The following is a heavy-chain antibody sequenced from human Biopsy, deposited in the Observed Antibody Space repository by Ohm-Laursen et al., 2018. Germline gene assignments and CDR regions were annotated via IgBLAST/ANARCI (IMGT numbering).Heavy chain of an antibody. J-gene: IGHJ6*02. CDR2: IDWDDAK. V-gene: IGHV2-70*16. D-gene: IGHD2-2*02. CDR3: ARIPILVVPAAIVYRHRRHLQGLDV. CDR1: GFSLNTRGMS. Sequence: TQTLTLTCTLSGFSLNTRGMSVTWIRQPPGKALEWLARIDWDDAKFYNGSLKTRLTISKDTSENHVVLTLSDVDPVDTATYYCARIPILVVPAAIVYRHRRHLQGLDVWGQGTTVIASS.